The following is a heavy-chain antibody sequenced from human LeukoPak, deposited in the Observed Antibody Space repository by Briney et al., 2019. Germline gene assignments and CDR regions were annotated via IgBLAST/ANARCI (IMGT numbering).Heavy chain of an antibody. Sequence: SETLSLTCTVSGGSISSYYWSWIRQPPGKGLEWLGYIYYSGSTNYNPSLKSRVTISVDTSKNQFSLKLSSVTAVDTAVYYCARRPSGSGSYGFDPWGQGTLVTVSS. J-gene: IGHJ5*02. V-gene: IGHV4-59*01. CDR2: IYYSGST. CDR3: ARRPSGSGSYGFDP. D-gene: IGHD3-10*01. CDR1: GGSISSYY.